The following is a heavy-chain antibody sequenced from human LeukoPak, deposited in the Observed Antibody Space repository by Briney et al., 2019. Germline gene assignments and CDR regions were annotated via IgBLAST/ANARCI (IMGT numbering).Heavy chain of an antibody. V-gene: IGHV3-30-3*01. CDR1: GFTFSSYA. CDR2: ISYDGSNK. CDR3: ARDQDCSSTSCYERYGMDV. D-gene: IGHD2-2*01. J-gene: IGHJ6*02. Sequence: GGSLRLSCAASGFTFSSYAMHWVRQAPGKGLEWVAVISYDGSNKYYADSVKGRFTISRDNSKNTLYLQMNSLRAEDTAVYYCARDQDCSSTSCYERYGMDVWGQGTTVTVSS.